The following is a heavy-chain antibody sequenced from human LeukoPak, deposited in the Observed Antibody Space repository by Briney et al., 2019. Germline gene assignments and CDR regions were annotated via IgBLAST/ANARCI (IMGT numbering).Heavy chain of an antibody. D-gene: IGHD6-19*01. Sequence: TSETLSLICTVSGDSISGYYWSWIRQPPGKGLEWVGYIYYSGSTNYNPSLKSRVTISVDTSKNQFSLKLSSVTAADTAVYYCARRMYSSGWYGFWFDPWGQGTLVTVSS. CDR2: IYYSGST. J-gene: IGHJ5*02. CDR1: GDSISGYY. CDR3: ARRMYSSGWYGFWFDP. V-gene: IGHV4-59*08.